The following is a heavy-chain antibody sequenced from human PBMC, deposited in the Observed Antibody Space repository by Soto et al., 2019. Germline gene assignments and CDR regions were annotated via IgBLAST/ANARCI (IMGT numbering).Heavy chain of an antibody. CDR2: IIPIFGTA. V-gene: IGHV1-69*13. Sequence: SVKVSCKASGGTFSSYAISWVRQAPGQGLEWMGGIIPIFGTANYAQKFQGRVTITADESTSTAYMELSSLRSEDTAVYYCAAEWRGSYYKDAYDIWGQGTMVTVSS. CDR3: AAEWRGSYYKDAYDI. D-gene: IGHD1-26*01. CDR1: GGTFSSYA. J-gene: IGHJ3*02.